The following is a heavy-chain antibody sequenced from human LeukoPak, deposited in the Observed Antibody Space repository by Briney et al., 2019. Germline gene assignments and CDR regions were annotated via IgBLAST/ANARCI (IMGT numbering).Heavy chain of an antibody. V-gene: IGHV3-30*02. CDR2: IRYDGSNK. Sequence: GGSLRLSCAASGFTFDDYAMHWVRQAPGKGLEWVAFIRYDGSNKYYADSVKGRFTIPRDNSKNTLYLQMNSLRAEDTAVYYCAKQGYCSSTSCYSDFDYWGQGTLVTVSS. CDR3: AKQGYCSSTSCYSDFDY. D-gene: IGHD2-2*01. CDR1: GFTFDDYA. J-gene: IGHJ4*02.